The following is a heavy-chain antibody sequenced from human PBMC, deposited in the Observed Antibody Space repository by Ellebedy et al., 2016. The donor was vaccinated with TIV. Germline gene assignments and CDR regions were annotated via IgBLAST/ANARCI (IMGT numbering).Heavy chain of an antibody. CDR3: ARAHTYYFCYMGV. Sequence: ASVKVSCXTSGGTFSSYAVSWVRQAPGQGLEWMGGIIGMFGTTTYAQKFQGRITVSADESTSTAYMELTSLRSDDTAVYYCARAHTYYFCYMGVWGKGTTVTVSS. V-gene: IGHV1-69*13. CDR2: IIGMFGTT. J-gene: IGHJ6*03. CDR1: GGTFSSYA.